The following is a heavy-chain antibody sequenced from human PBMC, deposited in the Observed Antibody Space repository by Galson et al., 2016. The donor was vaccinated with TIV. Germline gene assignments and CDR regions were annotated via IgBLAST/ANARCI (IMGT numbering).Heavy chain of an antibody. D-gene: IGHD6-25*01. CDR2: IYPVDSDT. CDR1: GYRFSNYW. J-gene: IGHJ4*02. CDR3: ASERDSVYAHYFDF. V-gene: IGHV5-51*03. Sequence: QSGAEVKEPGESLKISCKGSGYRFSNYWIAWVRQMPGNGLEWMGVIYPVDSDTRYSPSFQGQATISADKSISNAYLQWNSLKASDSAIHYCASERDSVYAHYFDFWGQGTLVTVSA.